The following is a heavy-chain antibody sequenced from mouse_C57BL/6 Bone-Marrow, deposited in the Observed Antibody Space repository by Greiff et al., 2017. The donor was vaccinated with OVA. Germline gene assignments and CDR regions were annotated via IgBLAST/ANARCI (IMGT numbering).Heavy chain of an antibody. CDR1: GFNIKNTY. Sequence: VQLKESVAELVRPGASVKLSCTASGFNIKNTYMHWVKQRPEQGLEWIGRIDPANGNTKYAPKFQGKATITADTSSNTAYLQLSSLTSEDTAIYYCASSNWDEGYFDVWGTGTTVTVSS. D-gene: IGHD4-1*02. J-gene: IGHJ1*03. V-gene: IGHV14-3*01. CDR3: ASSNWDEGYFDV. CDR2: IDPANGNT.